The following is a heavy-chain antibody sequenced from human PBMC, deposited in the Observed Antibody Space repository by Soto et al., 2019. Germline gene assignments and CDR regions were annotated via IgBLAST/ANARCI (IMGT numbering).Heavy chain of an antibody. Sequence: GASVKVSCKASGYILASYARHWVRQAPGQRLEWMGWINAGNGNTKYSQKFQGRVTITRDTSASTAYMELSSLRSEDTAVYYCASSFTVPAAMGYWGQGTLVTVSS. V-gene: IGHV1-3*01. J-gene: IGHJ4*02. D-gene: IGHD2-2*01. CDR1: GYILASYA. CDR2: INAGNGNT. CDR3: ASSFTVPAAMGY.